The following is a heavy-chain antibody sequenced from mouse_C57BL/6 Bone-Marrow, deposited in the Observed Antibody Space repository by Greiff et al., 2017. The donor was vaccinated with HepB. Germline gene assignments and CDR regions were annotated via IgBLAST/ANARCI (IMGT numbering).Heavy chain of an antibody. CDR1: GYAFSSYW. D-gene: IGHD2-3*01. V-gene: IGHV1-80*01. Sequence: QVQLQQSGAELVKPGASVKISCKASGYAFSSYWMNWVKQRPGKGLEWIGQIYPGDGDTNYNGKLKGKATLTADKSSSKAYMQLSSLTSEDSAVYFCAREKDGYSYFDVWGTGTTVTVSS. CDR2: IYPGDGDT. J-gene: IGHJ1*03. CDR3: AREKDGYSYFDV.